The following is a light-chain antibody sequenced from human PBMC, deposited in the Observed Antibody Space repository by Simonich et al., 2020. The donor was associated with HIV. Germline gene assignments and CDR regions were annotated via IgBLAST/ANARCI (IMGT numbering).Light chain of an antibody. V-gene: IGKV1-NL1*01. Sequence: DIQMTQSPSTLSASVGDRVTITCRASQSISNWLAWYQQNPRKAPKLLLYAASRLQSGVPSRFSGSGSGADYTLTISSLQPEDFATYYCQQYYSTPRTFGQGTKLEIK. CDR3: QQYYSTPRT. CDR1: QSISNW. CDR2: AAS. J-gene: IGKJ2*01.